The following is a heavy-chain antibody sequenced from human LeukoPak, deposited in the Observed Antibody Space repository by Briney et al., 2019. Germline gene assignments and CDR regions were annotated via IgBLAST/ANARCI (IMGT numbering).Heavy chain of an antibody. CDR1: GGSITSYY. V-gene: IGHV4-59*08. D-gene: IGHD4-11*01. CDR3: ARRSPTVTTFFDY. Sequence: SETLSLTCTVSGGSITSYYWSWIRQPPGKGLEWIGYIYYSGSTNYNPSLKSRVTTSVDRSKNQFSLKLSSVTAADTAVYYCARRSPTVTTFFDYWGQGTLVTVSS. CDR2: IYYSGST. J-gene: IGHJ4*02.